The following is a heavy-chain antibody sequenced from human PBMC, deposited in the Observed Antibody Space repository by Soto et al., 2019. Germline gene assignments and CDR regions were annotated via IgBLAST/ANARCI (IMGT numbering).Heavy chain of an antibody. CDR1: GFTFNEFD. V-gene: IGHV3-9*01. Sequence: EVQLGESGGGLGQPGTSLRLSCAASGFTFNEFDMHWVRQAPGKGLEWVAGSNLTSRSIDYADSVKGRFIISRDNAKKSIYLPLNNLRTEDTAFYYCSTDRGELNWYLDL. D-gene: IGHD1-26*01. J-gene: IGHJ2*01. CDR2: SNLTSRSI. CDR3: STDRGELNWYLDL.